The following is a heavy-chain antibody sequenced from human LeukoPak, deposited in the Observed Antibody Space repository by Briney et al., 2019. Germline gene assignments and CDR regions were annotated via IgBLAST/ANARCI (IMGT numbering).Heavy chain of an antibody. CDR2: IYYSGST. CDR3: ARESEGDAFDI. CDR1: DGSISSYY. Sequence: QVQLQESGPGLVKPSETLSLTCTVPDGSISSYYWSWIRQPTGKGLGWIGYIYYSGSTNYSPSLKSRVTISVDTSKNQFSLKLSSVTAADTAVYYCARESEGDAFDIWGQGTMVTVSS. V-gene: IGHV4-59*01. J-gene: IGHJ3*02.